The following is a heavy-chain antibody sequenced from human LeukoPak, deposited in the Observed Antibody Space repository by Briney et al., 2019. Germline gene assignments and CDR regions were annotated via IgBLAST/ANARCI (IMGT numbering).Heavy chain of an antibody. Sequence: SETLSLTCTVSGGSISSSSYYWGRIRQPPGKGLEWIGSIYYSGSTYYNPSLKSRVTISVDTSKNQFSLKLSSVTAADTAVYYCATRLSGSGPPYYFDCWGQGTLVTVSS. CDR3: ATRLSGSGPPYYFDC. J-gene: IGHJ4*02. CDR1: GGSISSSSYY. V-gene: IGHV4-39*07. D-gene: IGHD3-10*01. CDR2: IYYSGST.